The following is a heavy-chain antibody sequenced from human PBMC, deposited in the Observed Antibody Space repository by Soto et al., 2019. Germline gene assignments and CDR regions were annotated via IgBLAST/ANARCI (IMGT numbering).Heavy chain of an antibody. J-gene: IGHJ4*02. CDR1: GFSLSTSGMR. D-gene: IGHD1-26*01. CDR2: IDWDDDK. V-gene: IGHV2-70*04. Sequence: AAGPTLVNPTQTLTLTCTFSGFSLSTSGMRVSWIRQPPGKALEWLARIDWDDDKFYSTSLKTRLTISKNTSKNQVVLTMTNMDTVDTATYYCARIIFNAGSYIFDYWGQGTLVTVSS. CDR3: ARIIFNAGSYIFDY.